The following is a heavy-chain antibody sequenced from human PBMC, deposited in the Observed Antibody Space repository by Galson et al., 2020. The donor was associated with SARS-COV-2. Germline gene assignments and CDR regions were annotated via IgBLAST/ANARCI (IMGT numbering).Heavy chain of an antibody. V-gene: IGHV4-34*01. Sequence: SETLSLTCAVYGGSFSGYYWSWIRQPPGKGLEWIGEINHSGSTNYNPSLKSRVTISVDTSKNQFSLKLSSVTAADTAVYYCARGGGGSSWYKNYYYYGMDVWGQGTTVTVAS. CDR2: INHSGST. D-gene: IGHD6-13*01. CDR1: GGSFSGYY. CDR3: ARGGGGSSWYKNYYYYGMDV. J-gene: IGHJ6*02.